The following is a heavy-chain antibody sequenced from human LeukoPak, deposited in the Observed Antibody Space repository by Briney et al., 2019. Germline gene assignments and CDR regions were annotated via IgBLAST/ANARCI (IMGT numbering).Heavy chain of an antibody. CDR3: ATFRFLGT. CDR1: GFTFSSYA. D-gene: IGHD3-3*01. V-gene: IGHV3-7*03. Sequence: AGGSLRLSCAASGFTFSSYAMHWVRQGPGKGLEWVANIKPGGNEKYYVDSVKGRFTISRDNVKNSLYLQMNSLRAEDTAIYYCATFRFLGTWGQGTMVTVSP. J-gene: IGHJ3*01. CDR2: IKPGGNEK.